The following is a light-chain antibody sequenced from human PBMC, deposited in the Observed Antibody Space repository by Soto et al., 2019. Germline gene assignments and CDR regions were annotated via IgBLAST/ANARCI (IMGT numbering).Light chain of an antibody. CDR2: RVS. CDR1: QSVSNRY. Sequence: EVVLTQSPGTLSLSPGAGAPLSCRASQSVSNRYFAWYQQKPGQAPRLLIYRVSSRATGIPDRFSGSGSGTDFTLTISRLEPEDFAVYYCQQYGSSPLTFGGGTKVDIK. J-gene: IGKJ4*01. V-gene: IGKV3-20*01. CDR3: QQYGSSPLT.